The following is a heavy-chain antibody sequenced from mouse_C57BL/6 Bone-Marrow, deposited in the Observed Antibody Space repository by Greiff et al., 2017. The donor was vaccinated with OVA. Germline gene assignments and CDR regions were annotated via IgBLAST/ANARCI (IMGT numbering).Heavy chain of an antibody. Sequence: VQLQQSGAELARPGASVKLSCKASGYTFTSYGISWVKQRTGQGLEWIGEIYPRSGNTYYNEKFKGKATLTADKPSSTAYMELRSLTSEDSAVYFCARNYGSSPHWYFDVWGTGTTVTVSS. J-gene: IGHJ1*03. D-gene: IGHD1-1*01. CDR1: GYTFTSYG. CDR2: IYPRSGNT. V-gene: IGHV1-81*01. CDR3: ARNYGSSPHWYFDV.